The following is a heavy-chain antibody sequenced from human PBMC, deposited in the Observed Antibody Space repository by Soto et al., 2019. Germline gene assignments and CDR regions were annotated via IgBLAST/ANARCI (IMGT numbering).Heavy chain of an antibody. Sequence: EVQLVESGGGLVQPGGSLRLSCAASGFTFSNYWMNWVRQAPGKGLEWVANLNQDGSGRYYVASVKGRFTISRDNAKNSLYLQMDSLRAEDTAVYYCLRVGDDRSANWGQGSLVTVSS. CDR1: GFTFSNYW. CDR2: LNQDGSGR. CDR3: LRVGDDRSAN. V-gene: IGHV3-7*01. D-gene: IGHD3-22*01. J-gene: IGHJ4*02.